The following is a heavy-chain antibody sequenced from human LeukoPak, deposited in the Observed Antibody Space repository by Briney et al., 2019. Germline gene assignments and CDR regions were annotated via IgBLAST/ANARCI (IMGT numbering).Heavy chain of an antibody. CDR1: GFSFSSYW. D-gene: IGHD3-22*01. V-gene: IGHV3-7*01. CDR3: ASSHDSSGND. CDR2: IKYDGSHK. J-gene: IGHJ4*02. Sequence: PGGSLRLSCVASGFSFSSYWMAWVRQAPGKGLEWVANIKYDGSHKYYVDSVKGRFPISRDNAKNSVYLQMNSLRVDDTAVYFCASSHDSSGNDWGQGTMVTVSS.